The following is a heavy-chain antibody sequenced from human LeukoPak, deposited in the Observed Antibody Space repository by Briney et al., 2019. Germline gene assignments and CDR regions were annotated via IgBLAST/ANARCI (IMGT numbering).Heavy chain of an antibody. Sequence: SETLSLTCTVSGGSISSGGYYWSWLRQHPGKGLEWIGYIYYSGSTYYNPSLKSRVTISVDTSKNQFSLKLSSVTAADTAVYYCARTLLRFYLQFDYWGQGTLVTVSS. J-gene: IGHJ4*02. D-gene: IGHD3-3*01. V-gene: IGHV4-31*03. CDR1: GGSISSGGYY. CDR2: IYYSGST. CDR3: ARTLLRFYLQFDY.